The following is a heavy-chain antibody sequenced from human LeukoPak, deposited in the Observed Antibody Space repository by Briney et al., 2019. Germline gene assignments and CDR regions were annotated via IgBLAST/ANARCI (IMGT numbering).Heavy chain of an antibody. CDR3: ARQGAAGKYYYYYMAV. CDR2: IYPADSTT. Sequence: GESLKISCKGSGYNFSRHWIGWARQMPGKGLEWLGLIYPADSTTRDSPSFQGQVTMSVDTSTSTAYLLWNSLKASDTAIYYCARQGAAGKYYYYYMAVWGKGTTVTVSS. J-gene: IGHJ6*03. V-gene: IGHV5-51*01. CDR1: GYNFSRHW. D-gene: IGHD6-13*01.